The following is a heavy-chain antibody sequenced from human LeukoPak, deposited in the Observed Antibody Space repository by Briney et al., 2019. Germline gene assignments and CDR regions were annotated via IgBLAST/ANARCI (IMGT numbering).Heavy chain of an antibody. V-gene: IGHV1-2*02. CDR3: ARDSPTLFGSSWYDLYFQH. CDR2: INPNSGGT. D-gene: IGHD6-13*01. J-gene: IGHJ1*01. CDR1: GYTFTGYY. Sequence: ASVKVSCKASGYTFTGYYMHWVRQAPGQGLEWMGWINPNSGGTNYAQKFQGRVTMTRDTSISTAYMELSRLRSDDTAVYYCARDSPTLFGSSWYDLYFQHWGQGTLVTVSP.